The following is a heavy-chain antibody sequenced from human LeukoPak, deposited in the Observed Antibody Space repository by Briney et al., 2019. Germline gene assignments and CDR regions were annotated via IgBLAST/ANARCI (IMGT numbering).Heavy chain of an antibody. CDR2: IVVGSGNT. J-gene: IGHJ6*02. V-gene: IGHV1-58*02. D-gene: IGHD2-15*01. Sequence: GTSVKVSCKASGFTFTSSAMQWVRQARGQRLEWIGWIVVGSGNTNYAQKFQERVTITRDMSTSTAYMGLSSLRSEDTAVYYCAADGVVVAATSSPHYYYYGMDVWGQGTTVTVSS. CDR3: AADGVVVAATSSPHYYYYGMDV. CDR1: GFTFTSSA.